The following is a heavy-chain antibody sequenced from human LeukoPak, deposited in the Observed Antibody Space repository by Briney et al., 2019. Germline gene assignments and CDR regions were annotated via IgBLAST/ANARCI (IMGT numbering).Heavy chain of an antibody. Sequence: ASVKVSCKASGYTFTGYYMHWVRQAPGQGLEWMGWINPNSGGTNYAQKFQGRVTMTRDTSISTAYMELSRLRSDDTAVYYCAREMTTVVTHDAFDIWGQGTMVTVSS. V-gene: IGHV1-2*02. CDR3: AREMTTVVTHDAFDI. CDR2: INPNSGGT. D-gene: IGHD4-23*01. CDR1: GYTFTGYY. J-gene: IGHJ3*02.